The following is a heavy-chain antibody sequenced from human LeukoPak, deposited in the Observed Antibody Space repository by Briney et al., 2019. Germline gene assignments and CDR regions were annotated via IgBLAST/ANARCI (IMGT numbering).Heavy chain of an antibody. V-gene: IGHV1-18*01. Sequence: ASVKVSCKASGYTFPSYGISWVRQAPGQGLEWMGWISAYNGNTNYAQKLQGRVTMTTDTSTSTAYMELRSLRSDDTAVYYCARDWGIYCSSTSCSGDAFDIWGQGTMVTVSS. CDR3: ARDWGIYCSSTSCSGDAFDI. J-gene: IGHJ3*02. CDR2: ISAYNGNT. CDR1: GYTFPSYG. D-gene: IGHD2-2*01.